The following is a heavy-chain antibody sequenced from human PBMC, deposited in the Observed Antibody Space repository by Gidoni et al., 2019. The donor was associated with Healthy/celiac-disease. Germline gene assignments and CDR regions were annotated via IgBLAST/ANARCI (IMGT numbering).Heavy chain of an antibody. V-gene: IGHV4-39*01. CDR1: GGSISSSSYY. CDR2: IYYSGST. CDR3: ARHGSSWYRVFEWFDP. D-gene: IGHD6-13*01. J-gene: IGHJ5*02. Sequence: QLQLQESGPGLVKPSETLSLTCTVSGGSISSSSYYWGWIRQPPGKGLEWIGSIYYSGSTYYNPSLKSRVTISVDTSKNQFSLKLSSVTAADTAVYYCARHGSSWYRVFEWFDPWGQGTLVTVSS.